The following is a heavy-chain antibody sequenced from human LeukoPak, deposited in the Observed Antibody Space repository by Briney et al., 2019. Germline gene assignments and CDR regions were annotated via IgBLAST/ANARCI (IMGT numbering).Heavy chain of an antibody. D-gene: IGHD4-17*01. Sequence: TSETLSLTCTVSGGSISSSGYYWGWIRQPPGKGLEWIGSIYYSGSTYYNPSLKSRVTISVDTSKNQFSLKLSSVTAADTAVYYCAREAGSVTTYSYYYYYGMDVWGQGTTVTVSS. CDR3: AREAGSVTTYSYYYYYGMDV. V-gene: IGHV4-39*01. J-gene: IGHJ6*02. CDR1: GGSISSSGYY. CDR2: IYYSGST.